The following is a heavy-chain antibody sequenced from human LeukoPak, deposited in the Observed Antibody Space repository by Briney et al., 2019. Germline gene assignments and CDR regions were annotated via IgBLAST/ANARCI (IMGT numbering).Heavy chain of an antibody. Sequence: GASVKVSCKASGYTFTSYGISWVRQAPGQGLEWMGWISAYNGNTNYAQKLQGRVTMTTDTSTSTAYMELRSLRSDDTAVYYCARDHRSYDILTGDNWFDPWGQGTLVTVSS. CDR2: ISAYNGNT. J-gene: IGHJ5*02. D-gene: IGHD3-9*01. CDR1: GYTFTSYG. CDR3: ARDHRSYDILTGDNWFDP. V-gene: IGHV1-18*01.